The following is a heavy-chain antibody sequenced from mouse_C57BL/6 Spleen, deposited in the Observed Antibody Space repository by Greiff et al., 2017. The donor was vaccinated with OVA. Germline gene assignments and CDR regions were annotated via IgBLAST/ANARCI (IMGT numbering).Heavy chain of an antibody. CDR1: GFTFSSYT. J-gene: IGHJ1*03. Sequence: EVQVVESGGGLVKPGGSLKLSCAASGFTFSSYTMSWVRQTPEKRLEWVATISGGGGNTYYPDSVKGRFTISRDNAKNTLYLQMSSLRSEDTALYYCARPATMVTTNWYFDVWGTGTTVTVSS. CDR2: ISGGGGNT. CDR3: ARPATMVTTNWYFDV. V-gene: IGHV5-9*01. D-gene: IGHD2-2*01.